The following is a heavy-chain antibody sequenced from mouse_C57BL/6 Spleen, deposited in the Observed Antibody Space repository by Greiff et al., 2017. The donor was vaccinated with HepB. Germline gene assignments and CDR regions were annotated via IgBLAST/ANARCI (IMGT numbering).Heavy chain of an antibody. CDR3: ARWHYAWYFDV. D-gene: IGHD1-1*01. Sequence: EVQLQQSGPELVKPGASVKMSCKASGYTFTDYNMHWVKLSHGKSLEWIGYINPNNGGTSYNQKFKGKATLTVNKSSSTAYMELRSLTSEDSAVYYCARWHYAWYFDVWGTGTTVTVSS. CDR1: GYTFTDYN. J-gene: IGHJ1*03. V-gene: IGHV1-22*01. CDR2: INPNNGGT.